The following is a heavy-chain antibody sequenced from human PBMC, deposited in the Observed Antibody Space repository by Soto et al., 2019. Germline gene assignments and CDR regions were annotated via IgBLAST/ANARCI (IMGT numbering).Heavy chain of an antibody. Sequence: SETLSLTCTVSGGSISRSSYFWGWIRQPPGKGLEWIGSIYYSGSTYYNPSLKSRVTISVDTSKNQFSLKLSSVTAADTAVYYCARHDYGGFGLWGQGTLVTVSS. V-gene: IGHV4-39*01. CDR2: IYYSGST. D-gene: IGHD4-17*01. CDR1: GGSISRSSYF. J-gene: IGHJ4*02. CDR3: ARHDYGGFGL.